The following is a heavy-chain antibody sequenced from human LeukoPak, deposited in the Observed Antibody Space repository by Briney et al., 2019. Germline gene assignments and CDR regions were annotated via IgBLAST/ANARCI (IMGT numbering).Heavy chain of an antibody. Sequence: GGSLRLSCAASGFTFNSYAMNWVRQAPGKGLECVSSISGSGGRTYCADSVKGRFTISRDNSKNTLYLQMNSLRAEDTAEYYCAKDRDDYGDPDVFDMWGQGTMVTVS. V-gene: IGHV3-23*01. D-gene: IGHD4-17*01. J-gene: IGHJ3*02. CDR3: AKDRDDYGDPDVFDM. CDR1: GFTFNSYA. CDR2: ISGSGGRT.